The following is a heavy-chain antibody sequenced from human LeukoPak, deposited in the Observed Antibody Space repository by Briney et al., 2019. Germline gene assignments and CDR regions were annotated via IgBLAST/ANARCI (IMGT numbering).Heavy chain of an antibody. Sequence: GGSLRLSCAASGFTFSSYSMNWVRQAPGKGLEWVSSISSSSSYIYYADSVKGRFTISRDNAKNSLYLQMNSLRAEDTAVYYCARGPDYDFWSGYSTYYYYGMDVWGQGTTVTVSS. J-gene: IGHJ6*02. CDR3: ARGPDYDFWSGYSTYYYYGMDV. CDR1: GFTFSSYS. CDR2: ISSSSSYI. V-gene: IGHV3-21*01. D-gene: IGHD3-3*01.